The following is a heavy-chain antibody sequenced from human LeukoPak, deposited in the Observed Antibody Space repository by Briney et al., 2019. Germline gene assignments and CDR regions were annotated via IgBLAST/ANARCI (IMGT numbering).Heavy chain of an antibody. J-gene: IGHJ6*03. CDR3: ARDRAAAGYYYYMDV. CDR2: INPNSGGT. Sequence: ASVNVSCKASGYTFTGYYMHWVRQAPGQGREGMGRINPNSGGTNYAQKFQGRVTLTRDTSISTVYMELSRLRSDDTAVYYCARDRAAAGYYYYMDVWGKGTTVTVSS. V-gene: IGHV1-2*06. D-gene: IGHD2-15*01. CDR1: GYTFTGYY.